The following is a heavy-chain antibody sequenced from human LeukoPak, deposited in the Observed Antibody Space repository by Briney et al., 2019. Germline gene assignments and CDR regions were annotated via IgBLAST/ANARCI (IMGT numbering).Heavy chain of an antibody. CDR2: IYYSGST. D-gene: IGHD5-12*01. Sequence: SETLSLTCTVSGGSISSYYWSWIRQPPGKGLEWIGYIYYSGSTNYNPSLKSRVTISVDTSKNQFSLKLSSVTAADTAVYYCARSGSAFENRFDPWGQGTLVTVSS. CDR3: ARSGSAFENRFDP. J-gene: IGHJ5*02. CDR1: GGSISSYY. V-gene: IGHV4-59*08.